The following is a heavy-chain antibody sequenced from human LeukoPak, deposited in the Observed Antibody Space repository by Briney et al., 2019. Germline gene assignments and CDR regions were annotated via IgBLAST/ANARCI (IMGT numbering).Heavy chain of an antibody. CDR2: INPDGGER. D-gene: IGHD6-19*01. J-gene: IGHJ6*02. Sequence: GGSLRLSCAASGFSFSSYWMSWVRQAPGKGLEWVALINPDGGERYYVDSVKGRFTISRDNAKNSLYLRMDSLRDDDTAMYFCTRDLAAVPGPRMDVWGQGTTVTVSS. V-gene: IGHV3-7*03. CDR3: TRDLAAVPGPRMDV. CDR1: GFSFSSYW.